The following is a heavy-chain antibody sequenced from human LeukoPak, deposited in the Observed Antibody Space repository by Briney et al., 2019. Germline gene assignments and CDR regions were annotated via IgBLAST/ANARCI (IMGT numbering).Heavy chain of an antibody. CDR2: IYYSGST. CDR1: GYSISSYY. J-gene: IGHJ5*02. D-gene: IGHD3-22*01. Sequence: SETLSLTCSVSGYSISSYYWSWIRQPPGKGLEWIGYIYYSGSTNYNPSLKSRVTISVDTSKNQFSLKLSSVTAADTAVYYCARGKGCYDSSGTDNWFDPWGQGTLVTVSS. CDR3: ARGKGCYDSSGTDNWFDP. V-gene: IGHV4-59*01.